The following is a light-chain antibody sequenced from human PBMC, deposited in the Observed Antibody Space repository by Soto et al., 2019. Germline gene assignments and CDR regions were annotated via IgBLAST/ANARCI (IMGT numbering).Light chain of an antibody. V-gene: IGLV2-11*01. J-gene: IGLJ3*02. CDR3: SSPAASNSGV. CDR2: DVN. Sequence: QSALTQPRSVSGSPGQSVTISCTGTSSDVGVYNYVSWYQQHPGKAPKLMIYDVNSRPSGVPDRFSGSKSGNTASLTISGLQAEDEADYYCSSPAASNSGVFGGGTHLTVL. CDR1: SSDVGVYNY.